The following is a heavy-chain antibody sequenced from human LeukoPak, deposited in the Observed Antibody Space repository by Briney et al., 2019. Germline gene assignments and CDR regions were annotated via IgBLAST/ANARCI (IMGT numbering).Heavy chain of an antibody. CDR3: AKDLRGYSYGPTQFDY. CDR1: GFTFSSYG. V-gene: IGHV3-30*18. Sequence: GGSLRLSCAASGFTFSSYGMHWVRQVPGKGLEWVAVISYDGSNKYYADSVKGRFTISRDNSKNTLYLQMNSLRAEDTAVYYCAKDLRGYSYGPTQFDYWGQGTLVTVSS. J-gene: IGHJ4*02. CDR2: ISYDGSNK. D-gene: IGHD5-18*01.